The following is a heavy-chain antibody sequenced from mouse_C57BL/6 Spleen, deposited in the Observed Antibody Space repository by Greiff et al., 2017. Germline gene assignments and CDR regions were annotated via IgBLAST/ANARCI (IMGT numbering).Heavy chain of an antibody. Sequence: QVQLQQSGPELVKPGASVKISCKASGYSFTSYYIHWVKQRPGQGLEWIGWIYPGSGNTKYNEKFKGKATLTADTSSSTAYMQLSSLTSEDSAVYYCARWDSTWYFDVWGTGTTVTVSS. CDR2: IYPGSGNT. CDR3: ARWDSTWYFDV. CDR1: GYSFTSYY. D-gene: IGHD2-5*01. V-gene: IGHV1-66*01. J-gene: IGHJ1*03.